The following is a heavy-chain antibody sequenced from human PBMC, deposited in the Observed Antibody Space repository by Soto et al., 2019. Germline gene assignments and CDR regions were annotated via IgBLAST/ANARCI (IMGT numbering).Heavy chain of an antibody. Sequence: QVQLVQSGAEVKKPGASVKVSCKASGYTFTSYAMHWVRQAPGQRHEWMGWINAGNGNTKYSQKFQGRVTITRDTSASTAYMELSSLRSEDTAVYYCARDTGAAGTYYYYGMDVWGQGTTVTVSS. J-gene: IGHJ6*02. CDR2: INAGNGNT. CDR3: ARDTGAAGTYYYYGMDV. D-gene: IGHD6-13*01. CDR1: GYTFTSYA. V-gene: IGHV1-3*01.